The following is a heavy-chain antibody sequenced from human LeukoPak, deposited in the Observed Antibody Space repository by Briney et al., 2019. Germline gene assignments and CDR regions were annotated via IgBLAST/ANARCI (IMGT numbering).Heavy chain of an antibody. CDR2: ISSGSSTI. D-gene: IGHD6-13*01. J-gene: IGHJ4*02. CDR1: GFTYSDYY. Sequence: GGSLRLSCAVSGFTYSDYYMSWMRQAPGKGQERVSYISSGSSTISHADSVKGRFTISRDNAENSLYLQMNSLRAEDTAMYYCARRAAAGSCFDYWGQGTLVTVSS. V-gene: IGHV3-11*01. CDR3: ARRAAAGSCFDY.